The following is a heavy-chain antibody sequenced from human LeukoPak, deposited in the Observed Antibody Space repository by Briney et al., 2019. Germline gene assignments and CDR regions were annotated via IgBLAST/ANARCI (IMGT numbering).Heavy chain of an antibody. V-gene: IGHV3-7*01. J-gene: IGHJ3*02. CDR1: GFTFSSYW. CDR3: ARDLGVDAVGRSRVQLWSHDAFDI. Sequence: GGSLRLSCVASGFTFSSYWMTWVRQAPGKGLEWVANIKQDGSEKYYVDSVKGRFTISRDNAKNSLYLQMNSLRAEDTAVYYCARDLGVDAVGRSRVQLWSHDAFDIWGQGTMVTVSS. D-gene: IGHD5-18*01. CDR2: IKQDGSEK.